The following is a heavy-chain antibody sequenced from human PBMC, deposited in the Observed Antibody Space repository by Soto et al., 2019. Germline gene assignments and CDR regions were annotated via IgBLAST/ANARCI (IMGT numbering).Heavy chain of an antibody. CDR1: GGSISSYY. Sequence: SETLSLTCTVSGGSISSYYWSWIRQPPGKGLEWIGYIYYSGSTNYNPSLKSRVTISVDTSKNQFSLKLSSVTAADTAVYYCASPGIYCGGDCDDAFDIWGQGTMVT. CDR3: ASPGIYCGGDCDDAFDI. J-gene: IGHJ3*02. CDR2: IYYSGST. V-gene: IGHV4-59*01. D-gene: IGHD2-21*02.